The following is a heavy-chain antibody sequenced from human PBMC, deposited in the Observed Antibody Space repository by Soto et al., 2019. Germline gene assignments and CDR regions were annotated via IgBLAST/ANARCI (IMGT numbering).Heavy chain of an antibody. CDR3: ATRQQLVRYYYGLDV. CDR2: LYGGDNP. V-gene: IGHV3-53*01. Sequence: EVQLVESGGGLIQPGGSLRLSCAASGLTVSSNYMNWVRQAPGKGLEWVSALYGGDNPEYADSVKGRFTISRDNSRNTLYLQMNNLRADDTAVYYCATRQQLVRYYYGLDVWGQGTTVTVSS. D-gene: IGHD6-13*01. CDR1: GLTVSSNY. J-gene: IGHJ6*02.